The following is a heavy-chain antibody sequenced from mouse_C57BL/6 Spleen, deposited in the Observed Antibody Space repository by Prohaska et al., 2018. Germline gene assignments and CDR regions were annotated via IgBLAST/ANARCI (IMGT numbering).Heavy chain of an antibody. CDR3: ASLDGYRNFDY. D-gene: IGHD2-3*01. Sequence: QVQLQQSGPELVKPGASVKISCKASGYSFTSYYIHWVKQRPGQGLEWIGWIYPGSGNTKYNEKFKGKATLTADTSSSTAYMQLSSLTSEDSAVYYCASLDGYRNFDYWGQGTTLTVSS. V-gene: IGHV1-66*01. CDR1: GYSFTSYY. J-gene: IGHJ2*01. CDR2: IYPGSGNT.